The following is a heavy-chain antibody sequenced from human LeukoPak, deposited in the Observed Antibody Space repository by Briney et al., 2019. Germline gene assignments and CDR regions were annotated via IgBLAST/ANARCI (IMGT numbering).Heavy chain of an antibody. V-gene: IGHV4-30-4*01. J-gene: IGHJ4*02. CDR2: IYYSGST. Sequence: SETLSLTCTVSGGSISSGDYYWSWIRQPPGKGLEWIGYIYYSGSTYYNPSLKSRVTISVDTSKNQFSLKLSSVTAADTAVYYCARGTAMVKLDYWGQGTLVTVSS. D-gene: IGHD5-18*01. CDR3: ARGTAMVKLDY. CDR1: GGSISSGDYY.